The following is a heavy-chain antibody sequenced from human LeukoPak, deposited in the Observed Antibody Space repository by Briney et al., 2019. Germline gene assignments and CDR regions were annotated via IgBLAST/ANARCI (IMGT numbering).Heavy chain of an antibody. CDR1: GFTFSSYS. CDR2: ISCSSSTI. V-gene: IGHV3-48*04. Sequence: GRSLRLSCAASGFTFSSYSMNWVPQARRKGLEWGSYISCSSSTIYYADSVKGRFTISRDNAKNSLYLQMNSLRAEDTAVYYCARDRDSSGWYYFDYWGQGTLVTVSS. CDR3: ARDRDSSGWYYFDY. D-gene: IGHD6-19*01. J-gene: IGHJ4*02.